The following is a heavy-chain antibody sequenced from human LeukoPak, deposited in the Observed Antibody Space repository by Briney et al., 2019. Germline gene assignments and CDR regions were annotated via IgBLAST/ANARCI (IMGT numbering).Heavy chain of an antibody. Sequence: SETLSLTCTVSGGSISSSSYYWGWIRQPPGKGLEWIGSIYYSGSTYYNPSLKSRVTISVDTSKNQFSLKLSSVTAADTAVYYCARDLSYYDSSGYAPFDYWGQGTLVTVSS. D-gene: IGHD3-22*01. CDR2: IYYSGST. V-gene: IGHV4-39*02. CDR1: GGSISSSSYY. CDR3: ARDLSYYDSSGYAPFDY. J-gene: IGHJ4*02.